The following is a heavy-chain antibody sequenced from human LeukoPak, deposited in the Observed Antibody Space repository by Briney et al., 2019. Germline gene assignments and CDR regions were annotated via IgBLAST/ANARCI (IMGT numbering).Heavy chain of an antibody. Sequence: GASVKVSCKASGYTFTNYGISWVRQAPGQRLEWMGLISAHNGNTNYAQKLQDRFTMTTDTSTSTACMDLLTLRSDDTAVYYCARDRGLRHFDWLFPFDFWGQGTLVTVSS. D-gene: IGHD3-9*01. CDR3: ARDRGLRHFDWLFPFDF. J-gene: IGHJ4*02. CDR2: ISAHNGNT. V-gene: IGHV1-18*01. CDR1: GYTFTNYG.